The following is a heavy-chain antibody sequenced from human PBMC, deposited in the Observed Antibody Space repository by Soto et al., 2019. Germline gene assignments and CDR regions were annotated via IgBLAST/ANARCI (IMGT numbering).Heavy chain of an antibody. Sequence: EVQLVESGGGLVQPGESLRLSCAASGFTFDYYWMHWARQAPGKGLVWVSRIHSDGTSTTYADSVKGRFTISRDNAKNTLSLQMNSLRAEDTAVYYCARGDRGAFDLWGQGTVVTVSS. CDR3: ARGDRGAFDL. J-gene: IGHJ3*01. V-gene: IGHV3-74*01. CDR1: GFTFDYYW. D-gene: IGHD1-26*01. CDR2: IHSDGTST.